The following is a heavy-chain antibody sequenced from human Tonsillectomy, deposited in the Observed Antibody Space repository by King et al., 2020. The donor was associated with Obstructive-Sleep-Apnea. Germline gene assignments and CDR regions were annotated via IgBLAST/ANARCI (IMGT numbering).Heavy chain of an antibody. J-gene: IGHJ4*02. CDR2: IYYSGNT. CDR1: GGSISSYY. CDR3: ASVFGVVIDS. D-gene: IGHD3-3*01. Sequence: QLQESGPGLVKPSETLSLTCTVSGGSISSYYWNWIRPPPGKGLEWIGYIYYSGNTNYNPSLKSRVTISVDTSKNQFSLKLNSLTAADTAVYYCASVFGVVIDSGGQGTLVTVSS. V-gene: IGHV4-59*01.